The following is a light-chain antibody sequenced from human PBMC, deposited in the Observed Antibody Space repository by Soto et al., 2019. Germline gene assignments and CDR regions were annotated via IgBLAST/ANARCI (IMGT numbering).Light chain of an antibody. V-gene: IGKV3-20*01. CDR2: GAS. CDR3: HHYGRSAIFT. CDR1: QSVSSNF. Sequence: EIVMTQSPGTLSLSPGERATLSCRASQSVSSNFLAWYQQRPGQAPRLLMDGASSRAAGIPDRFSGSGSGTDFTLTISRLELEDFAVYYCHHYGRSAIFTFGPGTTVDIK. J-gene: IGKJ3*01.